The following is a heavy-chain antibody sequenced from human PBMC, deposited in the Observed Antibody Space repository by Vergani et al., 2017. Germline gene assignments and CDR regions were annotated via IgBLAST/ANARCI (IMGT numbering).Heavy chain of an antibody. D-gene: IGHD6-13*01. V-gene: IGHV4-59*01. J-gene: IGHJ4*02. CDR1: GGSISSYY. CDR3: ARGGGISAGFDY. Sequence: QVQLQESGPGLVKPSETLSLTCTVSGGSISSYYWSWIRQPPGKGLEWIGYIHYSGSTNYNPSLKSRVTIAVDTSKNQFSLKLSSVTAADTAVYYCARGGGISAGFDYWGQGTLVTVSS. CDR2: IHYSGST.